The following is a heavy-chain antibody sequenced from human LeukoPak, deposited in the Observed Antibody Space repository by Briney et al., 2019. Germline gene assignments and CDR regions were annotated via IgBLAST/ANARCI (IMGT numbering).Heavy chain of an antibody. D-gene: IGHD2-15*01. Sequence: SETLSLTCAVSGGSFSGHYWNWIRQPPGKGLEWIGEINHGGSTNYNPSLKSRVTISVDTSQNQFSLRLRSVTAADTAVYYCARVGGYCSGGSCKKLGFDYWGQGTLVTVSS. CDR2: INHGGST. CDR3: ARVGGYCSGGSCKKLGFDY. J-gene: IGHJ4*02. CDR1: GGSFSGHY. V-gene: IGHV4-34*01.